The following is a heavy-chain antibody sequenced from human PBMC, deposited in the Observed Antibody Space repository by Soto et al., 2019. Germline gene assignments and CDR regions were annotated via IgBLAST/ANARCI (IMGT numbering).Heavy chain of an antibody. Sequence: SETLSLTCTVSGGSISSSDYYWGWIRQPPGKGLEWIGSMYRSGSTYYNPSLKSRITMSVDTSKNQFSLKLSSVTAADTAVYYCARVVVFAHAPSYYFVDWGPGTLVTVSS. CDR2: MYRSGST. D-gene: IGHD2-21*01. J-gene: IGHJ4*02. CDR3: ARVVVFAHAPSYYFVD. CDR1: GGSISSSDYY. V-gene: IGHV4-39*02.